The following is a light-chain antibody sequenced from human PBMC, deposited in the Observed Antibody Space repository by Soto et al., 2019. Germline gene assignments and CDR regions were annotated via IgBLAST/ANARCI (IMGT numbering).Light chain of an antibody. CDR3: HQYGSSHT. CDR2: GAS. CDR1: QSVSSY. Sequence: EIVLTQSPGTLSLSPGERVTLSCRASQSVSSYLAWYQHKPGQAPRLLIYGASSRATGIPDRFSGSGSGTDFTLTISRLEPEDFAVYYCHQYGSSHTFGQGTKLEIK. V-gene: IGKV3-20*01. J-gene: IGKJ2*01.